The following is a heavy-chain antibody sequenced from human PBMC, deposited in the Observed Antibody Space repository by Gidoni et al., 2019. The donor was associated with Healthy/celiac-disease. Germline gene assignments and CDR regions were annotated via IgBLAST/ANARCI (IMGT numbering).Heavy chain of an antibody. CDR3: ARGELAAAGTPFDY. CDR1: GGTISSGGYY. D-gene: IGHD6-13*01. J-gene: IGHJ4*02. V-gene: IGHV4-31*01. CDR2: IYYSGST. Sequence: QFQLQESGPGLVKPSQTLSLTCTVSGGTISSGGYYWSWIRQHPGKGLEWIGYIYYSGSTYYNPSLKSLVTISIDTSKNQFSLKLSSVTAADTAVYYCARGELAAAGTPFDYWGQGTLVTVSS.